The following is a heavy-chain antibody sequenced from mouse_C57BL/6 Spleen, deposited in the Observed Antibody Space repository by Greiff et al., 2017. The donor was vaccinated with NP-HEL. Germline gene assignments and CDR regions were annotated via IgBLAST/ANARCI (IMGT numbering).Heavy chain of an antibody. CDR3: ARSYYGYYYAMDY. CDR1: GYTFTSYW. J-gene: IGHJ4*01. V-gene: IGHV1-50*01. Sequence: VQLQQPGAELVKPGASVKLSCKASGYTFTSYWMQWVKQRPGQGLEWIGEIDPSDSYTNYNQKFKGKATLTVDTSSSTAYMQRSSLTSEDSAVYYCARSYYGYYYAMDYWGQGTSVTVSS. D-gene: IGHD1-1*01. CDR2: IDPSDSYT.